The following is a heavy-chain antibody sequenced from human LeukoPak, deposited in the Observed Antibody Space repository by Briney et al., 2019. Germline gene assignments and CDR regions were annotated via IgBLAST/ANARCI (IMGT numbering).Heavy chain of an antibody. Sequence: PSETLSLTCAVSGYSISSGYYWGWIRQPPGRGLEWVGSIYHSGSTYYNPSLKSRVTISVDTSKNQFSLKPSSATAADTAVYYCARDFLFSATAMGYFDYWGQGTLVTVSS. V-gene: IGHV4-38-2*02. CDR1: GYSISSGYY. CDR3: ARDFLFSATAMGYFDY. D-gene: IGHD5-18*01. CDR2: IYHSGST. J-gene: IGHJ4*02.